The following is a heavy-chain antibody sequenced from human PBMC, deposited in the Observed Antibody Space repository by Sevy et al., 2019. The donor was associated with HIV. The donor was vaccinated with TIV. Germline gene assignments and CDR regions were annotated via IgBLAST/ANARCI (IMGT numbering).Heavy chain of an antibody. CDR3: ARHQDNLWDSSGYYVDY. J-gene: IGHJ4*02. V-gene: IGHV5-51*01. D-gene: IGHD3-22*01. CDR2: IYPGDSDT. CDR1: GYSFTSYW. Sequence: GESLKISCKGSGYSFTSYWIGWVRQMPGKGLEWMGIIYPGDSDTRYSPSFQGQVTISADKSISTAYLQWSSLKASDTAMYYCARHQDNLWDSSGYYVDYWGQGTLVTVSS.